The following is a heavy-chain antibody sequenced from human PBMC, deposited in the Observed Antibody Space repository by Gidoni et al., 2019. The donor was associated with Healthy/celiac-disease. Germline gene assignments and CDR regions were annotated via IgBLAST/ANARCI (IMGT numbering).Heavy chain of an antibody. J-gene: IGHJ6*02. CDR2: IYQSGST. CDR1: GGSISSGGYS. V-gene: IGHV4-30-2*01. CDR3: ARGYYYGSGSYYKPHYYYYGMDV. Sequence: QLQLQESGSGLAQPSQTLSLTCAVSGGSISSGGYSWRWFRPPPGKGLEWIGYIYQSGSTYYNPSLKSRVTISVDRSKNQFSLKLSSVTAADTAVYYCARGYYYGSGSYYKPHYYYYGMDVWGQGTTVTVSS. D-gene: IGHD3-10*01.